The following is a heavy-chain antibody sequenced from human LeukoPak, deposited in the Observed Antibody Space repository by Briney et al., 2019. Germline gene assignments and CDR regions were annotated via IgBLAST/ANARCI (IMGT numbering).Heavy chain of an antibody. CDR1: GFTFDDYG. CDR2: VNWNGRST. V-gene: IGHV3-20*04. D-gene: IGHD3-10*01. CDR3: ARGHGSGSYEAIDY. J-gene: IGHJ4*02. Sequence: GGSLRLSCAASGFTFDDYGMSWVRQAPGKGLEWVSGVNWNGRSTGYADSVKGRFTVSRDNAKNSLYLQMNSLRAEDTALYYCARGHGSGSYEAIDYWGQGTLVTVSS.